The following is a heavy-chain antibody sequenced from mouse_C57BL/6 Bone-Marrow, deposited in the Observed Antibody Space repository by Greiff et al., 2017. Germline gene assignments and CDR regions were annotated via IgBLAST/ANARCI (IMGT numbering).Heavy chain of an antibody. CDR2: LSYDGSN. V-gene: IGHV3-6*01. CDR1: GYSITSGYY. J-gene: IGHJ2*01. D-gene: IGHD2-4*01. CDR3: ARDGTMITTFFDY. Sequence: LQESGPGLVKPSQSLSLTCSFTGYSITSGYYWNWIRQFPGKKLEWMRYLSYDGSNNYNPSPKNRNPTIRDTSKNQIFLKLNSVTTEDTATYYCARDGTMITTFFDYWGQGTTLTVSS.